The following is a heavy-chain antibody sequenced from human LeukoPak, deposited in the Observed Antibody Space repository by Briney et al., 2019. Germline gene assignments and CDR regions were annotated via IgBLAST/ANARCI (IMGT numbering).Heavy chain of an antibody. J-gene: IGHJ4*02. CDR1: GFTFSSYA. CDR3: ARTRTDFVGYYFDY. CDR2: ISYDGSNK. V-gene: IGHV3-30*04. D-gene: IGHD3/OR15-3a*01. Sequence: RGSLRLSSAASGFTFSSYAIHWVRQVPGKGLEWVAVISYDGSNKYYADSVKGRFTISRDNSKNTLYLQMNSLRAEDTAVYYSARTRTDFVGYYFDYWGQGTLVTVSS.